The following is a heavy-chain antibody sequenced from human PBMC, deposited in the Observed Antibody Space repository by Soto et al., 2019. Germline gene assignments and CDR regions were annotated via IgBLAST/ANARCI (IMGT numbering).Heavy chain of an antibody. Sequence: SETLSLTCTVSGGSISSYYWSWIRQPPGKGLEWIGYIYYSGSTNYNPSLKSRVTISVDTSKNQFSLKLSSVTAADAAVYYCARDYRSRGAFDIWGQGTMVTVSS. CDR3: ARDYRSRGAFDI. CDR1: GGSISSYY. D-gene: IGHD2-2*01. V-gene: IGHV4-59*01. CDR2: IYYSGST. J-gene: IGHJ3*02.